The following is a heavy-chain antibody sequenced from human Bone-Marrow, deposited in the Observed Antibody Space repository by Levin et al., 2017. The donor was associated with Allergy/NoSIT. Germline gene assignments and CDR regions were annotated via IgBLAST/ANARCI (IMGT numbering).Heavy chain of an antibody. D-gene: IGHD3-10*01. CDR1: GGSVSGYY. CDR2: IYYEGTT. Sequence: SQTLSLTCSVSGGSVSGYYWSWIRQAPGKGLEWIGYIYYEGTTNYNPSLRSRLTMSVDTSRNQLSLELRSVTAADTATYYCARDWKGGVRGDEPVNAFDVWGRGTTVTVSS. J-gene: IGHJ3*01. V-gene: IGHV4-59*02. CDR3: ARDWKGGVRGDEPVNAFDV.